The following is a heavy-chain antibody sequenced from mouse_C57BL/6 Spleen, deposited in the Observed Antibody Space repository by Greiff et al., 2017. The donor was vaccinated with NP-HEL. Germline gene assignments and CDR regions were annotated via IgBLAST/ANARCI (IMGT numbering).Heavy chain of an antibody. V-gene: IGHV1-55*01. Sequence: QVQLQQPGAELVKPGASVKMSCKASGYTFTSYWITWVKQRPGQGLEWIGDIYPGSGSTNYNEKFKSKATLTVDTSSSTAYMQLSSLTSEDSAVYYCARGYGSSIYWYFDVWGTGTTVTVSS. J-gene: IGHJ1*03. CDR3: ARGYGSSIYWYFDV. D-gene: IGHD1-1*01. CDR1: GYTFTSYW. CDR2: IYPGSGST.